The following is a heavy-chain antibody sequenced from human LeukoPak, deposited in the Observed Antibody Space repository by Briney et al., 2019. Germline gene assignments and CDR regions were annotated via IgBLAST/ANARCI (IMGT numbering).Heavy chain of an antibody. CDR2: IHSSGAT. J-gene: IGHJ4*02. CDR3: AREDSAAYCTSTNCFGFDY. Sequence: SETLSLTCTVSGGSIINYHWSWLRQPAGKGLEWIGRIHSSGATDYSPSLKSRVTISLDKSKSHFSLKLSSVTAADTAIYYCAREDSAAYCTSTNCFGFDYWGQGTLVTVSS. V-gene: IGHV4-4*07. CDR1: GGSIINYH. D-gene: IGHD2-2*01.